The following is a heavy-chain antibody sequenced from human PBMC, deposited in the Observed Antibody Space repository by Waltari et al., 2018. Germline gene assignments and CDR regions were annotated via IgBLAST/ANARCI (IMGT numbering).Heavy chain of an antibody. CDR3: ARGPSRVVVAATPALDY. Sequence: QVQLQQWGAGLLKPSETLSLTCAVYGGSFSGYYWSWIRQPPGKGLEWIGEINHSGSTNYNPSLKSRVTISVDTSKNQFSLKLSSVTAADTAVYDCARGPSRVVVAATPALDYWGQGTLVTVSS. CDR1: GGSFSGYY. D-gene: IGHD2-15*01. CDR2: INHSGST. V-gene: IGHV4-34*01. J-gene: IGHJ4*02.